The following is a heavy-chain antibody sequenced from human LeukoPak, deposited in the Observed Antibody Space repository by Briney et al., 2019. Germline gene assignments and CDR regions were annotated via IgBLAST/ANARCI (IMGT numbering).Heavy chain of an antibody. Sequence: GASVKVSCKASGYTFASYDINWVRQATGQGLEWMGWMNPNSGNTGYAQKFQGRVTMTRDTSISTAYMELSSLRSEDTAMYYCARGRTFWRYFDSWGQGTLVTVSS. CDR3: ARGRTFWRYFDS. V-gene: IGHV1-8*01. D-gene: IGHD1-1*01. J-gene: IGHJ4*02. CDR1: GYTFASYD. CDR2: MNPNSGNT.